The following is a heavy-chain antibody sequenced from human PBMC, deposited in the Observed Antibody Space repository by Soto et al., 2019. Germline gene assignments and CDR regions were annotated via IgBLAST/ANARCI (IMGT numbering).Heavy chain of an antibody. D-gene: IGHD6-13*01. CDR2: INHSGST. V-gene: IGHV4-34*01. CDR3: ARGGMGYSSSWYYGWFDP. Sequence: PSETLSLTCTVSGGSISSYYWSWIRQPPGKGLEWIGEINHSGSTNYNPSLKSRVTISVDTSKHQFSLKLSSVTAADTAVYYCARGGMGYSSSWYYGWFDPWGQGTLVTVSS. J-gene: IGHJ5*02. CDR1: GGSISSYY.